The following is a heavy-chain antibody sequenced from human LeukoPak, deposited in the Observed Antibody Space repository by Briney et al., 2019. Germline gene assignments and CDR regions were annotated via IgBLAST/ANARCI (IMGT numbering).Heavy chain of an antibody. Sequence: SETLSLTCTVSGGSISSSSYYWGWIRQPPGKGLEWIGSIYYSGSTYYNPSLKSRVTISVDTSKNQFSLKLSSVTAADTAVYYCARVSESGTYYYYMDVWGKGTTVTVSS. CDR3: ARVSESGTYYYYMDV. V-gene: IGHV4-39*07. CDR2: IYYSGST. CDR1: GGSISSSSYY. D-gene: IGHD1-26*01. J-gene: IGHJ6*03.